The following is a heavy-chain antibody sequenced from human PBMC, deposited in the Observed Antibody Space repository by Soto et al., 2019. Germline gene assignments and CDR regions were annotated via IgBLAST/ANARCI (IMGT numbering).Heavy chain of an antibody. V-gene: IGHV4-34*01. CDR2: INHSGST. J-gene: IGHJ4*02. CDR1: GGSFSGYY. CDR3: ARGQKAPPRYSSSWYIAERYFDY. D-gene: IGHD6-13*01. Sequence: SETLSLTCAVYGGSFSGYYWSWIRQPPGKGLEWIGEINHSGSTNYNPSLKSRVTISVDTSKNQFSLKLSSVTAADTAVYYCARGQKAPPRYSSSWYIAERYFDYWGQGTLVTVSS.